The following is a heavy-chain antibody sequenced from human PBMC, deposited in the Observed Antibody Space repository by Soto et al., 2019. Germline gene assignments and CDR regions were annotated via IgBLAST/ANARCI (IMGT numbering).Heavy chain of an antibody. D-gene: IGHD3-9*01. Sequence: EVQLLESGGDLVQPGGSLRLSCAASGLSFGGYGMSWVRQAPGKGLEWVSCISGNGQTTYYTDSVKGRFTISRALSKNPLQLQMNGLRAEDTAVYFCAKAIRRVFDMEAFDIWGQGTMVSVSS. CDR1: GLSFGGYG. CDR2: ISGNGQTT. CDR3: AKAIRRVFDMEAFDI. V-gene: IGHV3-23*01. J-gene: IGHJ3*02.